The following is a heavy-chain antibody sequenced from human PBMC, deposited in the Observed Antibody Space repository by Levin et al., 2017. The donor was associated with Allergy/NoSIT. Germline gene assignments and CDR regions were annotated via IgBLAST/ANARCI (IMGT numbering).Heavy chain of an antibody. V-gene: IGHV4-59*01. CDR3: ARDGGYYDILTGYVQDNWFDP. J-gene: IGHJ5*02. D-gene: IGHD3-9*01. CDR1: GGSISSYY. Sequence: SETLSLTCTVSGGSISSYYWSWIRQPPGKGLEWIGYIYYSGSTNYNPSLKSRVTISVDTSKNQFSLKLSSVTAADTAVYYCARDGGYYDILTGYVQDNWFDPWGQGTLVTVSS. CDR2: IYYSGST.